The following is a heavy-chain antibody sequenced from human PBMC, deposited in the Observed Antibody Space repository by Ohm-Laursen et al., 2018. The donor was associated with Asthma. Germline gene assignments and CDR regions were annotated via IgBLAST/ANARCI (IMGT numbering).Heavy chain of an antibody. D-gene: IGHD3-3*01. CDR3: ARNGGEKMGPASNYDFWSGYFDY. V-gene: IGHV3-23*01. Sequence: SLRLSCAASGYSFSLYSIHWIRQAPGKGLEWASAISGSGGSTYYADSVKGRFTISRDNSKNTLYLQMNSLRAEDTAVYYCARNGGEKMGPASNYDFWSGYFDYWGQGTLVTVSS. J-gene: IGHJ4*02. CDR2: ISGSGGST. CDR1: GYSFSLYS.